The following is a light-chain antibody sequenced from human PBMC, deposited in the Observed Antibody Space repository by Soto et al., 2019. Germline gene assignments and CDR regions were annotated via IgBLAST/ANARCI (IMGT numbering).Light chain of an antibody. CDR3: QTWGTDIHVV. CDR2: VNSDGSH. V-gene: IGLV4-69*02. Sequence: QLVLTQSPPASASLGASVKLTCNLSSGHSSYAIAWHQQQPEKGPRYLMKVNSDGSHIKGDGIPDRFSGFSSGAERYLTISSLQSEDEADYYCQTWGTDIHVVFGGGTKLTVL. CDR1: SGHSSYA. J-gene: IGLJ2*01.